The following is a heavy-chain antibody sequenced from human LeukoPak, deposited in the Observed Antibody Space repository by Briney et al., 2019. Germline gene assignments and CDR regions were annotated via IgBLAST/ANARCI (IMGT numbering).Heavy chain of an antibody. V-gene: IGHV3-33*01. Sequence: PGGSLRLSCAASGFTFSSYAIHWVRQAPGKGLEWVAVIWYDAINKYYADSVKGRFTISRDNSKNTVYLQMNTLRDEDTAVYYCARGQQLEGTAFDYWGQGTLVTVSS. CDR1: GFTFSSYA. CDR2: IWYDAINK. J-gene: IGHJ4*02. CDR3: ARGQQLEGTAFDY. D-gene: IGHD6-13*01.